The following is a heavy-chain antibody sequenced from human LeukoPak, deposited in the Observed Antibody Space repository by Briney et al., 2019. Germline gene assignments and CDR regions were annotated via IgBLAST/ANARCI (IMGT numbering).Heavy chain of an antibody. V-gene: IGHV3-21*01. J-gene: IGHJ4*02. CDR2: ISSSSSYI. CDR3: ARDPDSSSWYADY. Sequence: GGSLRLSCAASGFTFSSYSMNWVRQAPGKGLEWVSSISSSSSYIYYADPVKGRFTISRDNAKNSLYLQMNSLRAEDTAVYYCARDPDSSSWYADYWGQGTLVTVSS. CDR1: GFTFSSYS. D-gene: IGHD6-13*01.